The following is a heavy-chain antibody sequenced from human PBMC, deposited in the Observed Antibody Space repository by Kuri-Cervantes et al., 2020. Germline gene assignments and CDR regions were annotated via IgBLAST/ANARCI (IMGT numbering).Heavy chain of an antibody. CDR1: NGSISTYY. CDR2: IFYSGNT. D-gene: IGHD3-22*01. CDR3: ARLRNGDSRIDY. Sequence: SEILSLTCTVSNGSISTYYWSWIRQPPGEGPEWIGYIFYSGNTNYNPTLKSRVTISVDTSKNQFSLNLTSVTAADTAVYYCARLRNGDSRIDYWGQGNLVTVSS. J-gene: IGHJ4*02. V-gene: IGHV4-59*08.